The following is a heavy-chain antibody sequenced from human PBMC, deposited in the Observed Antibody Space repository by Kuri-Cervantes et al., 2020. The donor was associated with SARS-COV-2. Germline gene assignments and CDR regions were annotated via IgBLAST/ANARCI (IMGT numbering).Heavy chain of an antibody. J-gene: IGHJ4*02. Sequence: GESLKISCAASGFTFDDYTMHWVRQAPGKGLEWLSLISWDGTSTYYADSVKGRFTISRDNSKNSLYLQMNSLRSEDTALYYCAKEWPTGDGLGFDYWGQGTLVTVSS. V-gene: IGHV3-43*01. CDR3: AKEWPTGDGLGFDY. CDR2: ISWDGTST. D-gene: IGHD7-27*01. CDR1: GFTFDDYT.